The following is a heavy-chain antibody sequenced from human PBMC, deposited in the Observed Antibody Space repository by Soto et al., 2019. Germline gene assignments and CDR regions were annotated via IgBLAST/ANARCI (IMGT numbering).Heavy chain of an antibody. V-gene: IGHV4-59*01. J-gene: IGHJ4*02. Sequence: LSLTCTVYGGSIRSYYWSWIRQPPGKGLEWIGNIYYSGSTNYNPSRKSRVTMSVDMSKNQVSLKLSSVTAADTAVYYCTRVGGYYGDYPNFDYWGQGALVTVSS. CDR3: TRVGGYYGDYPNFDY. CDR1: GGSIRSYY. CDR2: IYYSGST. D-gene: IGHD4-17*01.